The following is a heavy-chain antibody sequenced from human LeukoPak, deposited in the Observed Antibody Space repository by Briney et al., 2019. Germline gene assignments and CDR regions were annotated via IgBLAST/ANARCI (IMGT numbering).Heavy chain of an antibody. J-gene: IGHJ6*02. CDR1: GFTFGDYA. V-gene: IGHV3-49*04. CDR2: IRSKAYGGTT. CDR3: TRGHYSNYDPYYYGMDV. D-gene: IGHD4-11*01. Sequence: PGRSLCLPRTASGFTFGDYAMSWVRQAPGKGLEWVGFIRSKAYGGTTEYAASVKGRFTISRDDSKSIAYLQMNSLKTEDTAVYYCTRGHYSNYDPYYYGMDVWGQGTTVTVSS.